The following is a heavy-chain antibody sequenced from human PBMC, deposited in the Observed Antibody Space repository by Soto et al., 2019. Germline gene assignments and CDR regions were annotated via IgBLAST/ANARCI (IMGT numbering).Heavy chain of an antibody. V-gene: IGHV3-30*03. Sequence: GGSLRLSCAASGFTFSTHGMHWVRQAPGKGLEWTALVSFDGNNQEYTDSVKGRFTISRDNSNNTLYLHMNSLRVEDTAVYYCAREGCSTSSCYFVGMDVWGQGAAVTVSS. CDR3: AREGCSTSSCYFVGMDV. D-gene: IGHD2-2*01. CDR1: GFTFSTHG. J-gene: IGHJ6*02. CDR2: VSFDGNNQ.